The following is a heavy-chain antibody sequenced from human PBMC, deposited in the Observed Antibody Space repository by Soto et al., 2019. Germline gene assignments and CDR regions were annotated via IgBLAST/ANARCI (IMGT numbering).Heavy chain of an antibody. CDR3: TRGGDPYKTGH. D-gene: IGHD2-21*01. Sequence: SETLSLTCAVSGGSISSGGYSWSWIRQPPGKGLEWIGFIHYSGSTNYNPSLKGRVTMSVDTSKNQFSLKLTSVNTADTAIYYCTRGGDPYKTGHWGQGTLVTVSS. J-gene: IGHJ4*02. V-gene: IGHV4-61*08. CDR1: GGSISSGGYS. CDR2: IHYSGST.